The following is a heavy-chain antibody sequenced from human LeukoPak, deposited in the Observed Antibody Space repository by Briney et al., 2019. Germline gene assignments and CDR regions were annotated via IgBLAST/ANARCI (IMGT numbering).Heavy chain of an antibody. CDR3: ARRVIVATLDY. Sequence: SETLSLTCTVSGGSITSSSYYWAWIRQPPGMGLEWIGSFYYGGTTFYNPSLKSRVTISADTSKNQFSLKLTSVTAADTAVYYCARRVIVATLDYWGQGILVTVSS. V-gene: IGHV4-39*01. J-gene: IGHJ4*02. D-gene: IGHD5-12*01. CDR2: FYYGGTT. CDR1: GGSITSSSYY.